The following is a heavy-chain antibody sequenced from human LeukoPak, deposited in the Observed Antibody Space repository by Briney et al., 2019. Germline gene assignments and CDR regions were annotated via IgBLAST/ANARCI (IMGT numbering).Heavy chain of an antibody. Sequence: SETLSLTCTVSGGSISGYYWSWVRQPPGKGLEWIGYISYIGSTRYNPSLESRVTISVDTSKNQLSLKVSSVTAADTAVYYCARASGYNFNFDYWGQGTLVTVSS. J-gene: IGHJ4*02. CDR3: ARASGYNFNFDY. CDR2: ISYIGST. D-gene: IGHD5-18*01. CDR1: GGSISGYY. V-gene: IGHV4-59*08.